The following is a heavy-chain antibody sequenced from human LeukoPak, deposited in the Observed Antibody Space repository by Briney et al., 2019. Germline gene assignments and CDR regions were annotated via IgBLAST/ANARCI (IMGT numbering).Heavy chain of an antibody. D-gene: IGHD3-10*01. CDR1: GFTFSSYS. V-gene: IGHV4-59*01. CDR3: ARDRNYYGSGTD. Sequence: GSLRLSCAASGFTFSSYSMNWVRQPPGKGLEWIGYIYYSGSTNYNPSLKSRVTISVDTSKNQFSLKLSSVTAADTAVYYCARDRNYYGSGTDWGQGTLVTVSS. CDR2: IYYSGST. J-gene: IGHJ4*02.